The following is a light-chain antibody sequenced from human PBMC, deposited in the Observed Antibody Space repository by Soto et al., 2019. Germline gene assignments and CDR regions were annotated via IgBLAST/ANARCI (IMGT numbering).Light chain of an antibody. CDR3: QQRSDWPRT. Sequence: EIVLTQSPATLSLSPGERATLSCRASQSVSNSLAWYQHKLGQAPRLLIYDASNRATGIPARFSGSGSGTDFTLTISSLEPEDFAFYFCQQRSDWPRTFGQGTKVEIK. V-gene: IGKV3-11*01. CDR2: DAS. CDR1: QSVSNS. J-gene: IGKJ1*01.